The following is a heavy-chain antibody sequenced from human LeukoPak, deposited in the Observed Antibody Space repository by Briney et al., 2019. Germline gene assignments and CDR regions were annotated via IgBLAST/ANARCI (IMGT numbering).Heavy chain of an antibody. CDR2: IYYSGST. D-gene: IGHD3-9*01. CDR3: ARSLTGNFDY. CDR1: GGSISSYY. J-gene: IGHJ4*02. V-gene: IGHV4-59*01. Sequence: ASETLSLTCTVSGGSISSYYWSWIRQPPGKGLEWIGYIYYSGSTNYNPSLKSRVTISVDTSKNQFSLNLSSVTAADTAVYYCARSLTGNFDYWGQGTLVTVSS.